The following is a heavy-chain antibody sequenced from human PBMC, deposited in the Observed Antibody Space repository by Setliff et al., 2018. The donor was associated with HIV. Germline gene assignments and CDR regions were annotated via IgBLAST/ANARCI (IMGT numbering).Heavy chain of an antibody. Sequence: PSKTLSLTCAVYGGTFSGYYWSWIRQPPGKGLEWIGEIHHSGAPNYKPSLKSRVTISVDTSKNQFSLKMTSVTAADTAKYYCARVCRNFWSGCMADSWGQGTLVTV. J-gene: IGHJ4*02. CDR3: ARVCRNFWSGCMADS. CDR1: GGTFSGYY. V-gene: IGHV4-34*01. D-gene: IGHD3-3*01. CDR2: IHHSGAP.